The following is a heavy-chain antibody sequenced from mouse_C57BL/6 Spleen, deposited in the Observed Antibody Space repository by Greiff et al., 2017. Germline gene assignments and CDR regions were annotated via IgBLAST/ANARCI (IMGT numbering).Heavy chain of an antibody. J-gene: IGHJ2*01. V-gene: IGHV5-17*01. CDR2: ISSGSSTI. CDR3: ARRYYYGSLYYFDY. CDR1: GFTFSDYG. Sequence: EVNVVESGGGLVKPGGSLKLSCAASGFTFSDYGMHWVRQAPEKGLEWVAYISSGSSTIYYADTVKGRFTISRDNAKNTLFLQMTSLRSEDTAMYYCARRYYYGSLYYFDYWGQGTTLTVSS. D-gene: IGHD1-1*01.